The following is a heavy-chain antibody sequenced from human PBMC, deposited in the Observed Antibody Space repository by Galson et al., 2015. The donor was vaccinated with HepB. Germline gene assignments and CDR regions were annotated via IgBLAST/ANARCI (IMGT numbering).Heavy chain of an antibody. V-gene: IGHV4-61*03. J-gene: IGHJ5*02. CDR2: MYTRGTN. CDR3: ARQPSPGWFDP. CDR1: GASVSSAGYY. Sequence: LSLTCTVSGASVSSAGYYWNWIRQPPGKGLEWIGYMYTRGTNVYNPSLKSRVTISVATSKNHFSLILTSVTAADTAVYYCARQPSPGWFDPWGQGTLVTVSS.